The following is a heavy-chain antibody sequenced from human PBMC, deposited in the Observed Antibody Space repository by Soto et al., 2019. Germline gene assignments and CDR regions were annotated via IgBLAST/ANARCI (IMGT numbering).Heavy chain of an antibody. CDR1: GYTFTSYA. D-gene: IGHD6-13*01. J-gene: IGHJ4*02. CDR2: INAGNGNT. V-gene: IGHV1-3*01. Sequence: GASVKVSCKASGYTFTSYAMHWMRQAPGQRLEWMGWINAGNGNTKYSQKFQGRVTITRDTSASTAYMELSSLRSEDTAVYYCARSIAAAGRAGKDYWGQGTLVTSPQ. CDR3: ARSIAAAGRAGKDY.